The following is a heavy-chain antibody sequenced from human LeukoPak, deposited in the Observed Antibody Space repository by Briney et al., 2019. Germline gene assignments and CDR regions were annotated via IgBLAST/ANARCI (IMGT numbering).Heavy chain of an antibody. CDR1: GFTFTTYA. CDR3: AKDGKWYNFGSGSYFDY. V-gene: IGHV3-23*01. D-gene: IGHD3-10*01. J-gene: IGHJ4*02. CDR2: ISGDGGST. Sequence: PGGSLRLSCAASGFTFTTYAMSWVRQAPGKGLEWVSGISGDGGSTYYADSVKGRFTISRDNSQNTLYLQMNSLRAENTAVYYCAKDGKWYNFGSGSYFDYGGQGTLVTVSS.